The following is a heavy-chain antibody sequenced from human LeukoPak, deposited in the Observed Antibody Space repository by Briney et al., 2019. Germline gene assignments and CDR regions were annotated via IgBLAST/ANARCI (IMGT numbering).Heavy chain of an antibody. CDR3: ARHGGVVVPAALGAADYYYYYGMDV. CDR2: INHSGST. Sequence: PSETLSLTCAVYGGSFSGYYWSWIRQPPGKGLDCIGEINHSGSTNYDPSLKSRVTISVDTSKNQFSLKLSSVTAADTAVYYCARHGGVVVPAALGAADYYYYYGMDVWGQGTTVTVSS. J-gene: IGHJ6*02. CDR1: GGSFSGYY. D-gene: IGHD2-2*01. V-gene: IGHV4-34*01.